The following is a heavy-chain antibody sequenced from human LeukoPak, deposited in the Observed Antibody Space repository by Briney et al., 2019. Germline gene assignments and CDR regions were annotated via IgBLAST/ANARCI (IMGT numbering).Heavy chain of an antibody. V-gene: IGHV3-66*02. D-gene: IGHD3-10*01. J-gene: IGHJ4*02. Sequence: PGGSLRLSCAASGFTVSSNYISWVRRAPGKGLEWVSVIYSDGSTYYADSVKGRFTISRDNPKNTLYLQMNSLRAEDTAVYYCAREAGRVFSRADYWGQGTLVTVSS. CDR2: IYSDGST. CDR3: AREAGRVFSRADY. CDR1: GFTVSSNY.